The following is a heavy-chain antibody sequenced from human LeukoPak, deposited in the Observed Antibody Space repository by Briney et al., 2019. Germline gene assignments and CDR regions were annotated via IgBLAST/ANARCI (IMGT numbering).Heavy chain of an antibody. D-gene: IGHD4-17*01. V-gene: IGHV3-7*01. CDR1: GFTFSSYW. Sequence: QPGGSLRLSCAASGFTFSSYWMSWVRQAPGKGLEWVANIKQDGSEKYYVDSVKGRFTISRDNAKNSLYLQMNSLRAEDTAVYYCARVRDDYGDYDIDYWGQGTLVTVSS. CDR3: ARVRDDYGDYDIDY. J-gene: IGHJ4*02. CDR2: IKQDGSEK.